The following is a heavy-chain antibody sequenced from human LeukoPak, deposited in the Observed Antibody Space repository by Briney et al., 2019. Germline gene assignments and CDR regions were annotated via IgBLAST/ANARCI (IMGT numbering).Heavy chain of an antibody. D-gene: IGHD2-15*01. J-gene: IGHJ6*02. V-gene: IGHV4-59*08. CDR2: IYYSGST. Sequence: PSETLSLTCTVSGGSISSYYWSWIRQPAGKGLEWIGYIYYSGSTNYNPSLKSRVTISVDTSKNQFSLKLSSVTAADTAVYYCARGGAAQPDSLRHYYYGMDVWGQGTTVTVSS. CDR3: ARGGAAQPDSLRHYYYGMDV. CDR1: GGSISSYY.